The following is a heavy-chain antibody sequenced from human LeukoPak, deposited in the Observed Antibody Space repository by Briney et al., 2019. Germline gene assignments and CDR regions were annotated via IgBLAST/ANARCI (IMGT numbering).Heavy chain of an antibody. V-gene: IGHV4-30-2*01. Sequence: PSETLSLTCTVSGGSISSGGYSWSWIRQPPGKGLEWIGYIYHSGSTYYNPSLKSRVTISVDRSKNQFSLKLSSVTAADTAVYYCARASYYYGSGRRDAFDIWGQGTMVTVSS. CDR2: IYHSGST. D-gene: IGHD3-10*01. J-gene: IGHJ3*02. CDR3: ARASYYYGSGRRDAFDI. CDR1: GGSISSGGYS.